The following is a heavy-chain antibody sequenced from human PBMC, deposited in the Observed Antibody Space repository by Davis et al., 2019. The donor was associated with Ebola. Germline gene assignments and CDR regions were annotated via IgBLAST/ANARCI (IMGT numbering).Heavy chain of an antibody. D-gene: IGHD6-13*01. J-gene: IGHJ5*02. Sequence: MPSETLSLTCTVSGGSISSYYWSWIRQPPGKGLEWIGYIYDRGTTNYNPSLKSRVTMPVDASKNQFSLKLTSVTAADTVVYFCARGQPYASRQGWFDPWGQGALVTVTS. CDR3: ARGQPYASRQGWFDP. V-gene: IGHV4-59*01. CDR2: IYDRGTT. CDR1: GGSISSYY.